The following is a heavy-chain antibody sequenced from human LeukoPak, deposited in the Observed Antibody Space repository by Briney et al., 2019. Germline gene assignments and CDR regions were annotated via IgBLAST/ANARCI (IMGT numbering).Heavy chain of an antibody. CDR2: ISGSGGST. J-gene: IGHJ2*01. Sequence: GGSLRLSCAASGFTFSSYAMSWVRQAPGKGLEWVSAISGSGGSTYYADSVKGRFTISRDNSKNTLYLQMNSLRAEDTAVYYCAKDRFQGVSATHWYFDLWGRGTLVTVSS. CDR1: GFTFSSYA. V-gene: IGHV3-23*01. D-gene: IGHD2-15*01. CDR3: AKDRFQGVSATHWYFDL.